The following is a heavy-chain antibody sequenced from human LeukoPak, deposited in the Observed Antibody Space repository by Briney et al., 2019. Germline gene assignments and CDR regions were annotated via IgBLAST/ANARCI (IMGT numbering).Heavy chain of an antibody. D-gene: IGHD3-22*01. V-gene: IGHV3-21*01. CDR2: ISSSSSYI. Sequence: GGSLRLSCAASGFTFSSYSMNWVRQAPGKGLEWVSSISSSSSYIYYADSVKGRFTISRDNAKNSLYLQMNSLRAEDTAVYYCARDGMDYDSSFDYWGQGTLATVSS. CDR3: ARDGMDYDSSFDY. CDR1: GFTFSSYS. J-gene: IGHJ4*02.